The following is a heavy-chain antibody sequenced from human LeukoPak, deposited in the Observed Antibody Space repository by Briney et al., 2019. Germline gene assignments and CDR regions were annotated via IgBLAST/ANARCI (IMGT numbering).Heavy chain of an antibody. CDR1: GGSFSGYY. D-gene: IGHD6-19*01. Sequence: SETLSLTCAVYGGSFSGYYWSWIRQPPGKGLEWMGEINHSGSTNYNPSLKSRVTISVDTSKNQFSPKLSSVTAADTAVYYCARVAVYYFDYWGQGTLVTVSS. J-gene: IGHJ4*02. V-gene: IGHV4-34*01. CDR3: ARVAVYYFDY. CDR2: INHSGST.